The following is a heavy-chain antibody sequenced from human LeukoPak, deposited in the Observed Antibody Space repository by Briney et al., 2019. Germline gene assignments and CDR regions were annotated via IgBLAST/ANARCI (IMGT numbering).Heavy chain of an antibody. Sequence: GGSLRLSCAASGFTFSSYAMSWVRQAPGKGLEWVSAISGSGGSTYYADSVKGRFTISRDNSKNALYLQMNSLRAEDTAVYYCAEDHYDFWSGYSYLFDYWGQGTLVTVSS. D-gene: IGHD3-3*01. V-gene: IGHV3-23*01. CDR3: AEDHYDFWSGYSYLFDY. CDR2: ISGSGGST. CDR1: GFTFSSYA. J-gene: IGHJ4*02.